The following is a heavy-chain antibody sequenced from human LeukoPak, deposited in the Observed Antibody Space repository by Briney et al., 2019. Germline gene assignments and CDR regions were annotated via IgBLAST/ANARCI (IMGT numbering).Heavy chain of an antibody. CDR1: GYTFTGYY. CDR2: INPNSGGT. V-gene: IGHV1-2*02. CDR3: ARDRYYDSSGYYYGVYYYYGMDV. J-gene: IGHJ6*02. Sequence: ASVKVSCKASGYTFTGYYMHWVRQAPGQGLEWMGWINPNSGGTNYAQKFQGRVTMTRDTSTSTAYMELSRLRSDDTAVYYCARDRYYDSSGYYYGVYYYYGMDVWGQGTTVTVSS. D-gene: IGHD3-22*01.